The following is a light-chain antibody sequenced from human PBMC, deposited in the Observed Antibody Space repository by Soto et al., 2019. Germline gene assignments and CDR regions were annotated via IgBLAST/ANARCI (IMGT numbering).Light chain of an antibody. CDR2: GAS. CDR1: QSVSST. J-gene: IGKJ1*01. Sequence: EIVMTQSPVTLSVSPGERATLSCRASQSVSSTLAWYQQKPGQAPRLLIYGASTRATGIPARFSGSGSGTKFTLTISSLQSEDFAVYYCQQYNKWPWTFGQGTKVDIK. CDR3: QQYNKWPWT. V-gene: IGKV3-15*01.